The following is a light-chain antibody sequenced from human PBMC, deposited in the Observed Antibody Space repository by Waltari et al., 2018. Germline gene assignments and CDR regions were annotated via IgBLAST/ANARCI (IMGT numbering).Light chain of an antibody. J-gene: IGLJ2*01. V-gene: IGLV2-23*02. Sequence: QSALAQPASLSGSPGQSITISCPGTSSDVGNYKRVSWYQQQPGKAPKLMIYAVSKRPSGVSDRFSGSKAGDMASLTISGLQPEDEAEYFCSSYAGSSKGVFGGGTKVTVL. CDR2: AVS. CDR3: SSYAGSSKGV. CDR1: SSDVGNYKR.